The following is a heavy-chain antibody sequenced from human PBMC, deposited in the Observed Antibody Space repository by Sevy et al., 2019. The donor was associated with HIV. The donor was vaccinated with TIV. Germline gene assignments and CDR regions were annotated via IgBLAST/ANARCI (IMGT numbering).Heavy chain of an antibody. CDR3: ATTKDYYDSSGDPFDY. Sequence: ASVKVSCKVSGKTLSDLSMHWVRQAPGKGLEWMGSFDPEDGETLYAQNFRARVTMTEDTSKDTAYMELSSLGSEDTAVYYCATTKDYYDSSGDPFDYWGQGSLVTVSS. J-gene: IGHJ4*02. D-gene: IGHD3-22*01. CDR1: GKTLSDLS. CDR2: FDPEDGET. V-gene: IGHV1-24*01.